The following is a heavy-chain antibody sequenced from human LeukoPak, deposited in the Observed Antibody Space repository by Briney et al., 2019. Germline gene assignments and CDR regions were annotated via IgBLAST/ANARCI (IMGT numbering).Heavy chain of an antibody. V-gene: IGHV3-48*01. CDR2: IISSSNTI. D-gene: IGHD3-10*01. CDR3: ARAVGHGSGSPRMDV. CDR1: GFTFSSYS. J-gene: IGHJ6*04. Sequence: GGSLRLSCAASGFTFSSYSMNWVRQAPGKGLEWVSSIISSSNTIYYADSVKGRFTISRDNAKNSLYLQMNSLRAEDTAVYYCARAVGHGSGSPRMDVWGKGTTVTVSS.